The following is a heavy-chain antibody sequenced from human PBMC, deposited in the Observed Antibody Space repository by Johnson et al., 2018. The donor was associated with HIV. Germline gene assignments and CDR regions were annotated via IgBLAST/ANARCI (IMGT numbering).Heavy chain of an antibody. D-gene: IGHD4-11*01. Sequence: VQLVESGGGVVRPGGSLTLSCEASAFTFDDYGMSWVRQGPGKGPEWVSGINWNGESTGYADSVKGRFTISRDNSKNTVYLQMNSLRAEDTAVYYCARPLNNFPSNFDAFDIWGQGTMVTVSS. CDR1: AFTFDDYG. J-gene: IGHJ3*02. V-gene: IGHV3-20*04. CDR3: ARPLNNFPSNFDAFDI. CDR2: INWNGEST.